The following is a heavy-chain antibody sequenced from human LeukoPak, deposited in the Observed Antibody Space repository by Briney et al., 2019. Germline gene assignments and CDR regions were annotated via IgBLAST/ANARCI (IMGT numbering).Heavy chain of an antibody. V-gene: IGHV4-39*01. CDR3: ARPSSSSWYSADYYYGMDV. D-gene: IGHD6-13*01. CDR2: IYYSGST. CDR1: GGSISSSSYY. Sequence: SETLSLTCTVSGGSISSSSYYWGWIRQPPGKGLEWIGSIYYSGSTYYNPSLKSRVTISVDTSKNQFSLKLSSVTAADTAVYYCARPSSSSWYSADYYYGMDVWGQGTTVTVSS. J-gene: IGHJ6*02.